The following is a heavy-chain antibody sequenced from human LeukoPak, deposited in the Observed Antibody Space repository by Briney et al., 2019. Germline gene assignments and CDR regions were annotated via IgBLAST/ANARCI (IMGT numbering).Heavy chain of an antibody. J-gene: IGHJ4*02. CDR3: AKDRGGYRSSWYSFDY. CDR1: GFTFDDFA. CDR2: ITWNSGSI. V-gene: IGHV3-9*01. D-gene: IGHD6-13*01. Sequence: GRSLRLSCAATGFTFDDFAMHWVRQAPGKGLEWVSGITWNSGSIAYADSVKGRFTISRDNAKNSLYLQMNSLRVEDTALYYCAKDRGGYRSSWYSFDYWGQGTLVTVSS.